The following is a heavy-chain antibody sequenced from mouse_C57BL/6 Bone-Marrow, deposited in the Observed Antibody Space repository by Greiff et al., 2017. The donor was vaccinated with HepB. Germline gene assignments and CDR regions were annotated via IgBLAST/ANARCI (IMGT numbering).Heavy chain of an antibody. CDR2: INPGSGGT. J-gene: IGHJ4*01. CDR1: GYAFTNYL. Sequence: QVQLKQSGAELVRPGTSVKVSCKASGYAFTNYLIEWVKQRPGQGLEWIGVINPGSGGTNYNEKFKGKATLTADKSSSTAYRQLSSLTSEDSAVYFCARKADSNYVYYAMDYWGQGTSVTVSS. V-gene: IGHV1-54*01. D-gene: IGHD2-5*01. CDR3: ARKADSNYVYYAMDY.